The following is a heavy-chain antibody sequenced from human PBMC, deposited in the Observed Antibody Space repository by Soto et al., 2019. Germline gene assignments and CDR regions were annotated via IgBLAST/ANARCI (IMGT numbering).Heavy chain of an antibody. D-gene: IGHD4-17*01. J-gene: IGHJ5*02. Sequence: QITLKESGPTLVKPTQTLTLTCTFSGFSLSTSEVGVGWIRQPPGKALEWLALIYWDDDKRYSPSLKSRLTLANHTTNNLVVLIMTNMDPVDTARYYCAHDGGNNWFDPWGQGTLVTVSS. CDR2: IYWDDDK. V-gene: IGHV2-5*02. CDR1: GFSLSTSEVG. CDR3: AHDGGNNWFDP.